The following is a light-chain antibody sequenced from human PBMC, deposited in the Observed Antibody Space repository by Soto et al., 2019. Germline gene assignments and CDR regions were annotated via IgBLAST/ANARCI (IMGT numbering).Light chain of an antibody. Sequence: QLVLTQPPSASGTPGQRVTISCSGSGSNIGRDYVYWYQQLPGTAPKLLIYRNNQRPSGVPDRFSGSKSGTSASLAISGLRSEDEADYFCAAWDDSLSGRVFGGGTKLTVL. V-gene: IGLV1-47*01. J-gene: IGLJ3*02. CDR3: AAWDDSLSGRV. CDR1: GSNIGRDY. CDR2: RNN.